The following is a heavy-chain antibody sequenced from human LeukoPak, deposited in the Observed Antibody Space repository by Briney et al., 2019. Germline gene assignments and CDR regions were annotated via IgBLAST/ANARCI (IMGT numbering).Heavy chain of an antibody. J-gene: IGHJ3*02. CDR3: ARQGSGRAFDI. Sequence: KPSETLSLTCTVFGGSISSYYWNWIRQSPGKGVEWIAYMFYNVSTSYSPSLKSRVTISVDTSKNQFSLKLISVTAADTAVYFCARQGSGRAFDIWGQGTMVTVSS. V-gene: IGHV4-59*08. CDR1: GGSISSYY. CDR2: MFYNVST.